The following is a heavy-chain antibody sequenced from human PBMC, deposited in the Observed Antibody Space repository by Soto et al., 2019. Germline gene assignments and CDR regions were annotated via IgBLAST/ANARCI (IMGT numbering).Heavy chain of an antibody. J-gene: IGHJ4*02. Sequence: SSETLSLTCAVSGYSISNGDYWGWIRQAPGKGLEWIGSVYYSGSTHYEPSLRGRIAISVDTLKNQFSLRLPSGTAADTAMYFCARNTSTYFDSWGQGIPVTVSS. CDR3: ARNTSTYFDS. CDR2: VYYSGST. V-gene: IGHV4-38-2*01. CDR1: GYSISNGDY.